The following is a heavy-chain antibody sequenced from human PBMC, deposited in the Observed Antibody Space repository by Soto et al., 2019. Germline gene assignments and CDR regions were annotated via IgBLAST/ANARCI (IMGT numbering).Heavy chain of an antibody. Sequence: QVQLVESGGGVVQPGRSLRLSCAASGFTFSSYVMHWVRQAPGKGLEWVAVIWYDGSNKYYADSVKGRFTISRDKSKNTLYLQMNSLRAEDTAVYYCARDGYCSGGSCYSVPVFDYWGQGTLFTVSS. CDR3: ARDGYCSGGSCYSVPVFDY. V-gene: IGHV3-33*01. CDR2: IWYDGSNK. D-gene: IGHD2-15*01. CDR1: GFTFSSYV. J-gene: IGHJ4*02.